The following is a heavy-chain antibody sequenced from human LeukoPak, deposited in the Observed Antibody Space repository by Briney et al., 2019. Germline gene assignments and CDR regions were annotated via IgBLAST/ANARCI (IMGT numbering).Heavy chain of an antibody. J-gene: IGHJ4*02. D-gene: IGHD3-9*01. CDR2: LHQSGST. CDR3: ARDFDGTMGS. V-gene: IGHV4-30-2*01. CDR1: SGSISSGSYS. Sequence: PSQTLSLTCEVSSGSISSGSYSWSWLRQPPGKGLEWIGHLHQSGSTYYKSSLKSRVTISAVSPNQFSLKLTSVTAADTAVYFCARDFDGTMGSWGAGTLVTVSS.